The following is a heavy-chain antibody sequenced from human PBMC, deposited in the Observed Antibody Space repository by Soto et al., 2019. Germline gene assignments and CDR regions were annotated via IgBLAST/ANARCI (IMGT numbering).Heavy chain of an antibody. CDR3: ATGTYGSGNFDY. Sequence: ASVKVSCKVSGYTLTGLSMHWVRQAPGKGLEWMGGFDPEDGETIYAQKFQGRVTMTEDTSTDTAYMELSSLRSEDTAVYYCATGTYGSGNFDYWGQGTLVTVSS. CDR1: GYTLTGLS. D-gene: IGHD3-10*01. J-gene: IGHJ4*02. CDR2: FDPEDGET. V-gene: IGHV1-24*01.